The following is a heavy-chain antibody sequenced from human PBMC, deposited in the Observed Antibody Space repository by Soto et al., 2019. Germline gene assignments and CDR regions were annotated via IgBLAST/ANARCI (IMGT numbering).Heavy chain of an antibody. CDR3: ASSSPFHY. D-gene: IGHD6-6*01. J-gene: IGHJ4*02. CDR1: SASLSSSTYY. V-gene: IGHV4-39*01. Sequence: SSETLSLTCSVSSASLSSSTYYWSWIRQPPGRGPEWIGSIYYSGNTCYKPSLKSRVSISIDTSRNQFSLKLTSVTAADTGVYYCASSSPFHYWGPGILVTVS. CDR2: IYYSGNT.